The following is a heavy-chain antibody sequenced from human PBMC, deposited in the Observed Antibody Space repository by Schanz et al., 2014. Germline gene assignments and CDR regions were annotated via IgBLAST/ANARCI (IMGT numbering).Heavy chain of an antibody. CDR3: AREKDTAWAPVFDY. J-gene: IGHJ4*02. CDR1: GYTVTYYG. CDR2: ISFYDGKT. D-gene: IGHD5-18*01. V-gene: IGHV1-18*01. Sequence: QVHLEQSGAEVKKPGASVKVSCKASGYTVTYYGLNWVRQAPGQGLEWVGWISFYDGKTKFAQKFQGRVSMTTATSTSTAYMELRSLRSDDTALYYCAREKDTAWAPVFDYWGQGTQVTVSS.